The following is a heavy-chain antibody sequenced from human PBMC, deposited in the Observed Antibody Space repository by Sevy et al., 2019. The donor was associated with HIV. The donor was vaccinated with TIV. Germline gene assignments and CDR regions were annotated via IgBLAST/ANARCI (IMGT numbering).Heavy chain of an antibody. D-gene: IGHD2-15*01. J-gene: IGHJ5*02. V-gene: IGHV1-2*06. Sequence: AAVKVSCKASGYTFTGYYMHWVGQAPGQGLEWMGRINPNSRGTNYAQKFQGRVTMSRDTSISTAYMELSRLRSDDTAVYYCAMTLLGPYCSGGSCYLLSYNWFDPWGQGTPVTVSS. CDR1: GYTFTGYY. CDR2: INPNSRGT. CDR3: AMTLLGPYCSGGSCYLLSYNWFDP.